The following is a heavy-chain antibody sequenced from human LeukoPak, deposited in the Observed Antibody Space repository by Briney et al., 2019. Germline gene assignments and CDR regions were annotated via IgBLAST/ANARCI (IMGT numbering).Heavy chain of an antibody. J-gene: IGHJ6*03. D-gene: IGHD5-18*01. CDR3: ARTLWSPFNYYYYMDV. CDR2: INHSGST. Sequence: SETLSLTCAVYGGSFSGYYWSWIRQPPGKGLEWIGEINHSGSTNYNPSLKSRVTISVDTSKNQFSLKLSSVTAADTAVYYCARTLWSPFNYYYYMDVWGKGTTVTISS. CDR1: GGSFSGYY. V-gene: IGHV4-34*01.